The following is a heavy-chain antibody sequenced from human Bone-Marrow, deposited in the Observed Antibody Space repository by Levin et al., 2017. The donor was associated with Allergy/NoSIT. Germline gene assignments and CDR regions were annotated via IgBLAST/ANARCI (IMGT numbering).Heavy chain of an antibody. D-gene: IGHD4-23*01. CDR2: INEDGSAK. CDR1: GFTLSGYS. J-gene: IGHJ4*02. CDR3: ARLNYGGTNFDY. Sequence: PGGSLRLSCAASGFTLSGYSMSWVRQAPGKGLEWVATINEDGSAKYYVDSVKGRFTISKDYGENSLYLQMHTLRVEDTAVFYCARLNYGGTNFDYWGQGTLVTVSS. V-gene: IGHV3-7*01.